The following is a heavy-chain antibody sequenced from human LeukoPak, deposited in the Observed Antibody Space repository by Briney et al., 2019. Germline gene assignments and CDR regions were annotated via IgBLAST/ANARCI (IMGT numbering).Heavy chain of an antibody. D-gene: IGHD1-26*01. Sequence: ASVKVSCKASGYTFTGYYMHWVRQAPGQGLEWMGWISPNSGGTNYAQKFQGRVTMTRDTSISTAYMELSRLRSDDTAAYYCARSMEEGAPDYWGQGTLVTVSS. CDR2: ISPNSGGT. CDR3: ARSMEEGAPDY. V-gene: IGHV1-2*02. J-gene: IGHJ4*02. CDR1: GYTFTGYY.